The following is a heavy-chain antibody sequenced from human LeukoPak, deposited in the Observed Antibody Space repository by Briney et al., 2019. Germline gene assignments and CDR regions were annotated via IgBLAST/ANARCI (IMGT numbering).Heavy chain of an antibody. CDR1: GYTFTSYD. Sequence: ASVKVSCKASGYTFTSYDINWVRQATGQGLEWMGWMNPNSGNTGYAQKFQGRVTMTRNTSISTAYMELSSLRSEDTAVYYCAAYMITFGGVIVQDYWGQGTLVTVPS. D-gene: IGHD3-16*02. CDR2: MNPNSGNT. J-gene: IGHJ4*02. V-gene: IGHV1-8*01. CDR3: AAYMITFGGVIVQDY.